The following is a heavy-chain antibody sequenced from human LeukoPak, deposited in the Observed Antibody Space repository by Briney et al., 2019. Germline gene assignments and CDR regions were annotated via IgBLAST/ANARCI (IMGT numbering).Heavy chain of an antibody. CDR1: GGSITTTYY. V-gene: IGHV4-39*01. CDR2: LYHSGNS. D-gene: IGHD3-10*01. J-gene: IGHJ5*02. CDR3: TRHQTNFYGSGAPFDP. Sequence: SETLSLTCSVSGGSITTTYYWSWIRQPPGGGLEWIASLYHSGNSNYNPTLKSRVTMSVDTSKNQFSLQLTSMTAADTAIYYCTRHQTNFYGSGAPFDPWGQGTLVTVSS.